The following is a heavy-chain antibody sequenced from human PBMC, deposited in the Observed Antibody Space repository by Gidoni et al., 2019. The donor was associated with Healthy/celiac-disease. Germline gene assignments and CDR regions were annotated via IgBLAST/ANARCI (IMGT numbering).Heavy chain of an antibody. Sequence: EVQLVESGGGLVQPGRSLRLSCAASGFTFDDYAMHWVRQAPGKGLEWVSGISWYRGSIVYADSVKGRFTISRDNAKNSLYLQMNSLRAEDTALYYWAKGSVYAIPGWFDPWGQGTLVTVSS. CDR2: ISWYRGSI. D-gene: IGHD2-8*01. V-gene: IGHV3-9*01. J-gene: IGHJ5*02. CDR1: GFTFDDYA. CDR3: AKGSVYAIPGWFDP.